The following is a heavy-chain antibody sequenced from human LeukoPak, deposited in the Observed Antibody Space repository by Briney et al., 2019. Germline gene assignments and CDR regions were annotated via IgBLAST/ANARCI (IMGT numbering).Heavy chain of an antibody. CDR3: ARYLYYYYDSSGSYNYFDY. CDR2: INPNSGGK. Sequence: ASVKVSCKASGYTFTGYYMLWVRQAPGQGLEWMGWINPNSGGKNYAQKFQGRVTMTRDTSISTAYMELSRLRSDDTAVYYCARYLYYYYDSSGSYNYFDYWGQGTLVTVSS. CDR1: GYTFTGYY. V-gene: IGHV1-2*02. D-gene: IGHD3-22*01. J-gene: IGHJ4*02.